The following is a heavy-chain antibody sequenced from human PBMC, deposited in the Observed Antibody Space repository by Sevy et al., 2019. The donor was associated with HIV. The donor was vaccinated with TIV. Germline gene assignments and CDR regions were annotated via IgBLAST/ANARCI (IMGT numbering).Heavy chain of an antibody. J-gene: IGHJ5*02. CDR2: ISPSGGST. CDR3: AKEDISGYS. D-gene: IGHD3-22*01. Sequence: GGSLRLSCAVSGFSFSTYVISWVRQAPGKGLEWVSTISPSGGSTYYADSVKGRFTISRDNSKNMVSLQMNSLRADDTAVYFSAKEDISGYSWGQGTLVTVSS. V-gene: IGHV3-23*01. CDR1: GFSFSTYV.